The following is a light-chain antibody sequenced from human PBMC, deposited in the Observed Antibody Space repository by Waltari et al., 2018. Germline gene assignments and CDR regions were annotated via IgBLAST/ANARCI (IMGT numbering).Light chain of an antibody. CDR3: QQYYATPYT. Sequence: DIVMTQSPDSLAVSLGERATINCKSSQSILYSSTNKNFLSWYQQKPGQPPNLLISLASARESGVPDRFSGSGSGTDFTLTISNLQAEDVAVYYCQQYYATPYTFGPGTKLEIK. J-gene: IGKJ2*01. CDR2: LAS. CDR1: QSILYSSTNKNF. V-gene: IGKV4-1*01.